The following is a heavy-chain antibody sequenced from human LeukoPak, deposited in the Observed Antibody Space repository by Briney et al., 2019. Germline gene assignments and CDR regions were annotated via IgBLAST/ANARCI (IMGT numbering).Heavy chain of an antibody. D-gene: IGHD1-7*01. CDR3: ARLITGTTIFHLSYGMDV. J-gene: IGHJ6*02. Sequence: SETLSLTCTVSGGSISSSSYYWGWIRQPPGKGLEWIGSIYYSGSTYYNPSLKSRVTISVDTSKNQFSLKLSSVTAADTAVYYRARLITGTTIFHLSYGMDVWGQGTTVTVSS. CDR1: GGSISSSSYY. CDR2: IYYSGST. V-gene: IGHV4-39*01.